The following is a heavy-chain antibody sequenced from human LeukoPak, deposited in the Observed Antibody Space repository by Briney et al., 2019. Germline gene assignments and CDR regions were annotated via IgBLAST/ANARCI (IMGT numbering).Heavy chain of an antibody. Sequence: ASVTVSCKASGYTFTSYGITWVRQAPGQGLEWMGWISAYNGNTNYAQKVQGRVTMTTDTSTSTAYMEVRSLRSDDTAVYYCARDSLGSYSSPDNWGQGTLVTVSS. CDR2: ISAYNGNT. CDR1: GYTFTSYG. J-gene: IGHJ4*02. CDR3: ARDSLGSYSSPDN. V-gene: IGHV1-18*01. D-gene: IGHD1-26*01.